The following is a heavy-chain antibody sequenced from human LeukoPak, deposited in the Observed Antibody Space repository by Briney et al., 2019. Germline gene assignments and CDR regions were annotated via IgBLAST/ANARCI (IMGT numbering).Heavy chain of an antibody. CDR1: GFTFITYG. V-gene: IGHV3-30*02. Sequence: GGSLRLSCSASGFTFITYGMHWVRQAPGKGLEWVAFIRYDGSDKYYADSVKGRFTISRDNSKNTVYLQMNSLRVEDTAVYYCARDMADDSSSCEWGQGTLVTVSS. D-gene: IGHD6-13*01. J-gene: IGHJ4*02. CDR3: ARDMADDSSSCE. CDR2: IRYDGSDK.